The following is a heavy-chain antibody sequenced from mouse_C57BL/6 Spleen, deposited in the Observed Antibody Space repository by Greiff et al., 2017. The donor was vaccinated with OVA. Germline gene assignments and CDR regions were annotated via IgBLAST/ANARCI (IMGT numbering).Heavy chain of an antibody. CDR2: INPNNGGT. Sequence: VQLKQSGPELVKPGASVKIPCKASGYTFTDYNMDWVKQSHGKSLEWIGDINPNNGGTIYNQKFKGKATLTVDKSSSTAYMELRSLTSEDTAVYYCARPSMITFDVWGTGTTVTVSS. V-gene: IGHV1-18*01. CDR1: GYTFTDYN. J-gene: IGHJ1*03. CDR3: ARPSMITFDV. D-gene: IGHD2-4*01.